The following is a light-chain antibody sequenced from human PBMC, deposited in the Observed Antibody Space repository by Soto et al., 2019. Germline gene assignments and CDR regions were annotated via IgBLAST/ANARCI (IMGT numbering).Light chain of an antibody. V-gene: IGKV1-5*03. CDR2: TAS. CDR1: QSISSW. Sequence: DIQMTQSPSTLSASVGDRVTITCRASQSISSWLAWYQQKPGKAPKLLIYTASSLEGGVPSRFSGSGSGTEFTLTISSLQPDDFAIYYCQQYNSYPYTFGQGTKLEIK. J-gene: IGKJ2*01. CDR3: QQYNSYPYT.